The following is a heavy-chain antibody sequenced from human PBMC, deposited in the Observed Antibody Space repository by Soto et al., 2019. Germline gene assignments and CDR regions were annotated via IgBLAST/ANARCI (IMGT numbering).Heavy chain of an antibody. D-gene: IGHD4-4*01. V-gene: IGHV4-61*08. CDR2: IHPSGST. J-gene: IGHJ4*02. CDR1: VASVSSGAYY. Sequence: QVQLQESGPGLVKPSETLSLSCTVSVASVSSGAYYWSWLRQPPGKGLEWIASIHPSGSTYYNPSFRSRVTISVDTSKSQFSLKVNSVTAADTAVYYCARGPDYSKSGYWGQGALVTVSS. CDR3: ARGPDYSKSGY.